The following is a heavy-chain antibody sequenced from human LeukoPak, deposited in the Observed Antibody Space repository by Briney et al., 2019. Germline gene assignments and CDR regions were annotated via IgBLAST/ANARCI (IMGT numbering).Heavy chain of an antibody. CDR2: ISGSGGST. CDR1: GFTFSSYA. J-gene: IGHJ4*02. CDR3: AKTNWNDGEGFDY. D-gene: IGHD1-20*01. Sequence: GGSLRLSCAASGFTFSSYAMSWVRQAPGKGLEWVSAISGSGGSTYYADSVKGRFTISRDNSKNTLYLQMNNLRAEDTAVYYCAKTNWNDGEGFDYWGQGTLVTVSS. V-gene: IGHV3-23*01.